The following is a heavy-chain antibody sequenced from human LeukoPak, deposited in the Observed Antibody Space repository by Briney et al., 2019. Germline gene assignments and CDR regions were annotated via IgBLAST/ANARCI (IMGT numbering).Heavy chain of an antibody. CDR3: TRHWSEFYNYGMGV. CDR2: IFYSGNT. D-gene: IGHD3-3*01. CDR1: GFTFSSYA. V-gene: IGHV4-39*01. J-gene: IGHJ6*02. Sequence: GSLRLSCAASGFTFSSYAMSWVRQPPGKGLEWIGSIFYSGNTHYNPSLKSRVTMSVDTSKNEFSLKLTSVTAADTAVYYCTRHWSEFYNYGMGVWGHGTTVTVSS.